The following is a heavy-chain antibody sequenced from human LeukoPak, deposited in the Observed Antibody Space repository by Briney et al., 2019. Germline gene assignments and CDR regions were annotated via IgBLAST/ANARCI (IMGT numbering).Heavy chain of an antibody. V-gene: IGHV4-39*01. D-gene: IGHD4-11*01. Sequence: SETLSLTCTVSGGSISSSSYYWGWIRQPPGKGLEWIGSIYYSGSTYYNPSLKSRVTISVDTSKNQFSLKLSSVTAADTAVYYCARPSRRTVTTGWFDPWGQGTLVTVSS. CDR3: ARPSRRTVTTGWFDP. CDR1: GGSISSSSYY. CDR2: IYYSGST. J-gene: IGHJ5*02.